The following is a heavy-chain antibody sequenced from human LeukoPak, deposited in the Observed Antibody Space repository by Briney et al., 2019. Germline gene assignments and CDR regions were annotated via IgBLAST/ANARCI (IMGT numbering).Heavy chain of an antibody. J-gene: IGHJ5*02. Sequence: SETLSLTCTVSGGSISSSSYYWGWIRQPPGKGLEWIGSIYYSGSTYYNPSLKSRVTISLDKSKNQFSLKLTSVTAADTAVYYCATTGGFTMSPLDPWGQGTLVTVSS. V-gene: IGHV4-39*07. D-gene: IGHD3-22*01. CDR2: IYYSGST. CDR3: ATTGGFTMSPLDP. CDR1: GGSISSSSYY.